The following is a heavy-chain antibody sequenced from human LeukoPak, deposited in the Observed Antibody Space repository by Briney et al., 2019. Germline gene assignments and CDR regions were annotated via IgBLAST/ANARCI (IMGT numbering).Heavy chain of an antibody. J-gene: IGHJ4*02. CDR3: ARDSAKLGYFDY. V-gene: IGHV4-38-2*02. Sequence: SSETLSLTCTVSGYSISSGYYWGWIRQPPGKGLEWIGSIYHSESTYYNPPLKSRVTISVDTSKNQFSLKLSSVTAADTAVYYCARDSAKLGYFDYWGQGTLVTVSS. CDR1: GYSISSGYY. CDR2: IYHSEST. D-gene: IGHD3-16*01.